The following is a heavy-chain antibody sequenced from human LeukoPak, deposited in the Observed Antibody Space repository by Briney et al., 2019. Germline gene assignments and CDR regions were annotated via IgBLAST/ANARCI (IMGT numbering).Heavy chain of an antibody. Sequence: PSETLSLTCAVSGGSISSSNWWRWVRQPPGKGLEWIGEIYHSGSTNYNPSLKSRVTISVDKSKNQFSLKLSSVTAADTAVYYCARSEYYYDSSGYPIWGAFDIWGQGTMVTVSS. V-gene: IGHV4-4*02. D-gene: IGHD3-22*01. CDR1: GGSISSSNW. CDR2: IYHSGST. CDR3: ARSEYYYDSSGYPIWGAFDI. J-gene: IGHJ3*02.